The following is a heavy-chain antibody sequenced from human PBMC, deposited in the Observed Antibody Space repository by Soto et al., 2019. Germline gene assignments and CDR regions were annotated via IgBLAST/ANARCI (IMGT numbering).Heavy chain of an antibody. CDR1: GFDFRIYS. J-gene: IGHJ6*03. V-gene: IGHV3-48*04. Sequence: GGSLRLSCVVSGFDFRIYSMNWVRQAPGKGLEWISYIGKNPSTIYQAHSAQGRFTISRDNAKNSLYLQMDSLKVEDTAVYYCAREGVPTSRGYYMDVWGKGTTVTVSS. CDR2: IGKNPSTI. D-gene: IGHD3-16*01. CDR3: AREGVPTSRGYYMDV.